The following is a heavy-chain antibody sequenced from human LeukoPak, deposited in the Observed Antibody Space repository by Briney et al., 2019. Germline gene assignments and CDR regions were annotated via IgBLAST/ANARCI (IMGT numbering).Heavy chain of an antibody. V-gene: IGHV3-13*01. CDR2: IGTAGDT. CDR3: SRGSPGPTGYYFDY. J-gene: IGHJ4*02. CDR1: GFTFSSYD. Sequence: PGGSLRLSCAASGFTFSSYDMHWVRQATGKGLEWVSAIGTAGDTYYPGSVKGRFTISRENAKNFLYLQMNSLTAGDTAVYYCSRGSPGPTGYYFDYWGQGTLVTVSS.